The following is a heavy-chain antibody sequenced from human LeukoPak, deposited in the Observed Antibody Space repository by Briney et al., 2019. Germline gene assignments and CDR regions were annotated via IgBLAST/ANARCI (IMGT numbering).Heavy chain of an antibody. J-gene: IGHJ4*02. D-gene: IGHD3-16*02. V-gene: IGHV3-7*01. Sequence: PGGSLRVSCAASGFTFSTYWMTWVHQAPGKGLEWVANIKQDGSETYCVDSVKGRFTISRDNAKNSLYLQMNSLRAEDTAVYYCAKSMITFGGVIVTSYYFDYWGQGTLVTVSS. CDR2: IKQDGSET. CDR3: AKSMITFGGVIVTSYYFDY. CDR1: GFTFSTYW.